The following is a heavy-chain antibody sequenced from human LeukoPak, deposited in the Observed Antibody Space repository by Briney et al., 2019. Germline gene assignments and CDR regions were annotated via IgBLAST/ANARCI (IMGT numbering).Heavy chain of an antibody. CDR2: IYHSGST. Sequence: PSETLSLTCAVSGYSISSGYYWGWIRQPPGKGLKWIGSIYHSGSTYYNPSLKSRVTISVDTSKNQFSLKLSSVTAADTAVYYCAREGSGWYPETSFDYWGQGTLVTVSS. CDR1: GYSISSGYY. V-gene: IGHV4-38-2*02. J-gene: IGHJ4*02. D-gene: IGHD6-19*01. CDR3: AREGSGWYPETSFDY.